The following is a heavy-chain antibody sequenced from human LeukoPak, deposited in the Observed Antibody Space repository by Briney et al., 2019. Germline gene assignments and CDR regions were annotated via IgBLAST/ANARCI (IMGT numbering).Heavy chain of an antibody. CDR1: GDSVSSNSAA. CDR2: TYYRSKWYN. Sequence: SQTLSLTCAISGDSVSSNSAAWNWIRQSPSRGLEWLGRTYYRSKWYNDYAVSVKSRITINPGTSKNQFSLQLNSVTPEDTAVYYCSRERVAVAGGDYFYYYMDVWGKGTTVTVSS. CDR3: SRERVAVAGGDYFYYYMDV. D-gene: IGHD6-19*01. V-gene: IGHV6-1*01. J-gene: IGHJ6*03.